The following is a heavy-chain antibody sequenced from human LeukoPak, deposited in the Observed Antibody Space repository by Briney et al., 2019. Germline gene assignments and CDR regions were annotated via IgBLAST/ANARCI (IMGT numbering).Heavy chain of an antibody. CDR1: GGTFSSYA. D-gene: IGHD3-22*01. V-gene: IGHV1-69*04. CDR3: ARDQGVQYYYDSSGYSTHGAFDI. CDR2: IIPILGMA. Sequence: SVKVSCKASGGTFSSYAISWVRQAPGQGLEWMGRIIPILGMANYAQKFQGRVTITADKSTSTAYMELSSLRSEDTAVYYCARDQGVQYYYDSSGYSTHGAFDIWGQGTMVTVSS. J-gene: IGHJ3*02.